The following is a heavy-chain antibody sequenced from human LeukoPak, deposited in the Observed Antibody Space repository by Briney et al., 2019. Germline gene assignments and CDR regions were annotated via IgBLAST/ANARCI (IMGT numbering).Heavy chain of an antibody. J-gene: IGHJ4*02. V-gene: IGHV4-4*07. D-gene: IGHD5-18*01. CDR2: IYSSGTT. CDR3: ARAPPTDTTMVTT. Sequence: SETLSLTCTVSGGSISSYYWNWIRQPAGKGLEWIGRIYSSGTTNYNPSLKSRVTMSVARSKNQFSLKLSSETAADTAVYFCARAPPTDTTMVTTWGQGTLVTVSS. CDR1: GGSISSYY.